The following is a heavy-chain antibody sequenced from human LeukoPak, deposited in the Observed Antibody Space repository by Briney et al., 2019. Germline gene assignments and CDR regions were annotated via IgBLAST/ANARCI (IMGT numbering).Heavy chain of an antibody. D-gene: IGHD1-26*01. CDR3: ASSPPFLFDMGPVGGAFDI. V-gene: IGHV4-61*02. Sequence: PSEPLSLTCTVSGGSIGSGSYYWSWIRQPAGKGLEWIGRIYTSGSTNYNPSLKSRVTISVDTSKNQFSLKLSSVTAADSAVYYCASSPPFLFDMGPVGGAFDIWVQGTMVTVSS. CDR2: IYTSGST. J-gene: IGHJ3*02. CDR1: GGSIGSGSYY.